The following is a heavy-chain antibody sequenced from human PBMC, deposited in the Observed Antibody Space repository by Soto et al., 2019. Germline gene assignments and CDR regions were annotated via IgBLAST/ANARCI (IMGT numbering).Heavy chain of an antibody. D-gene: IGHD5-18*01. V-gene: IGHV3-74*01. CDR3: YKRLNGYNYGS. Sequence: EVQLVESGGGLVLPGGSLRLSCAASGFTFSSYWMHWVRQTPGKGLVWVSRINSDGSSTSYADSVKGRFTISREHAKNTLYLQMNTLRAEDTAVYYCYKRLNGYNYGSWGQGTLVTVS. CDR2: INSDGSST. J-gene: IGHJ5*02. CDR1: GFTFSSYW.